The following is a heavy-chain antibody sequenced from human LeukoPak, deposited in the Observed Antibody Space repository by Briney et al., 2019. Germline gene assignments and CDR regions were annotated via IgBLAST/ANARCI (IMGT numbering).Heavy chain of an antibody. J-gene: IGHJ3*02. CDR1: GYRFTNNW. Sequence: KPGESLEISCKGSGYRFTNNWIGWVRQMPGKGLEWMGIIYPSDSNTRYSPSFQGQVTISADKSISTAYLQWSSLKASDTAIYYCGRLLYYYDSSGDYIWGQGTMVTVSS. D-gene: IGHD3-22*01. V-gene: IGHV5-51*03. CDR3: GRLLYYYDSSGDYI. CDR2: IYPSDSNT.